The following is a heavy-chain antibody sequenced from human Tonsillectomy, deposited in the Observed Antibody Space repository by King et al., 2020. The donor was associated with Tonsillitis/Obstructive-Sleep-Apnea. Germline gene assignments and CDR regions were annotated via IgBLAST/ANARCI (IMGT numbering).Heavy chain of an antibody. D-gene: IGHD3-9*01. CDR2: INHSGST. CDR3: ARVYDFLTGGGPAPRFDP. V-gene: IGHV4-34*01. Sequence: VQLQQWGAGLLKPSETLSLTCAVYGGSFSGYYWSWIRQPPGKGLEWIGEINHSGSTNYNPSLKSRVTISVDTSKNQFFLKLSSVTAADTAVYYCARVYDFLTGGGPAPRFDPWGQGTLVTVSS. J-gene: IGHJ5*02. CDR1: GGSFSGYY.